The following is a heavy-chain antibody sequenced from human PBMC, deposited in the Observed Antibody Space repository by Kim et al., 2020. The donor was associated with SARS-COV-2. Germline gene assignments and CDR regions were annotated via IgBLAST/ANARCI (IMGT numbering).Heavy chain of an antibody. V-gene: IGHV4-59*13. J-gene: IGHJ3*02. CDR1: GGSISSYY. D-gene: IGHD6-13*01. Sequence: SETLSLTCTVSGGSISSYYWSWIRQPPGKGLEWIGYIYYSGSTNYNPSLKSRVTISVDTSKNQFSLKLSSVTAADTAVYYCARELSSSWGAGQSFDIWGQGTMVTVSS. CDR2: IYYSGST. CDR3: ARELSSSWGAGQSFDI.